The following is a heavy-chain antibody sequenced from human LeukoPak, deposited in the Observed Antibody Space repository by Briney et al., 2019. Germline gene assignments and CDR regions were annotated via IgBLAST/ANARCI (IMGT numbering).Heavy chain of an antibody. V-gene: IGHV4-34*01. J-gene: IGHJ4*02. D-gene: IGHD6-13*01. Sequence: SETLSLTCAVYGGSFSGYYWSWIRQPPGKGLEWIGEINHSGSTNYNPSLKSRVTISVDTSKNQFSLKLSSVTAADTAVYYCARLGVAAAGQYYFDYWGQGTLVTVSS. CDR2: INHSGST. CDR1: GGSFSGYY. CDR3: ARLGVAAAGQYYFDY.